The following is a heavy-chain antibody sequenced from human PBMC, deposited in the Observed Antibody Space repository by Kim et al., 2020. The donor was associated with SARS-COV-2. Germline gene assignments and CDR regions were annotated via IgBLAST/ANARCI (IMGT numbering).Heavy chain of an antibody. CDR2: ISYDGSNK. D-gene: IGHD6-13*01. J-gene: IGHJ4*02. V-gene: IGHV3-33*05. CDR1: GFTFSSYG. Sequence: GGSLRLSCAASGFTFSSYGMHWVRQAPGKGLVWVAVISYDGSNKYYADSVKGRFTISRDNSKNTLYLQMNSLRAEDTAVYYCARDPGRDIAAAADYWGQGTLVTVSS. CDR3: ARDPGRDIAAAADY.